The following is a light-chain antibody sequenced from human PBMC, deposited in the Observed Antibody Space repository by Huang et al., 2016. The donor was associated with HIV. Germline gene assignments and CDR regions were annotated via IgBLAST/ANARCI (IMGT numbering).Light chain of an antibody. CDR3: QQYNNWPPIT. J-gene: IGKJ5*01. Sequence: EIVMTQSPATLSVSPGERATLSCRASQSVSSNLAWDQQKPGQAPRLLSYGAATRATGFPARFSGSGSGTEFTLTISSLQSEDFAVYYCQQYNNWPPITFGQGTRLEIK. V-gene: IGKV3-15*01. CDR1: QSVSSN. CDR2: GAA.